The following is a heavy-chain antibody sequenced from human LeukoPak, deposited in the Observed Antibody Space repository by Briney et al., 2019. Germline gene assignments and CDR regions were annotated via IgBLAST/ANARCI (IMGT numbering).Heavy chain of an antibody. CDR1: GFTFSSYS. Sequence: GGSVRLSCAASGFTFSSYSMNWLRQAPGKGLEWVANIKQDGSEKYYVDSVKGRFTISRDNAKNSLYLQMNSLRAEDTAVYYCARHLYYYYYMDVWGKGTTVTVSS. CDR3: ARHLYYYYYMDV. CDR2: IKQDGSEK. V-gene: IGHV3-7*01. J-gene: IGHJ6*03.